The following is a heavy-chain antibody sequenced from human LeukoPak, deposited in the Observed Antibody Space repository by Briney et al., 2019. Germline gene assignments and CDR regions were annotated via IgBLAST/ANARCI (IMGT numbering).Heavy chain of an antibody. J-gene: IGHJ6*02. CDR1: GYGITNYW. V-gene: IGHV5-51*01. D-gene: IGHD2-2*01. CDR2: INPGDSDT. CDR3: ARQGYCSSTSCWLMDV. Sequence: GEALQSSSQGSGYGITNYWIGWVRQMPAKYLECRGMINPGDSDTTYSPSFQGQVTISADKSISTAYLQWSSLKASDTAMYYCARQGYCSSTSCWLMDVWGQGTTVTVSS.